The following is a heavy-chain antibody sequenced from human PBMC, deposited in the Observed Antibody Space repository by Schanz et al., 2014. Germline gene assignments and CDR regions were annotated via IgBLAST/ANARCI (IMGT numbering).Heavy chain of an antibody. V-gene: IGHV1-3*04. D-gene: IGHD3-10*01. Sequence: QVQLVQSGTQVKKPGASVKVSCKASGYTLSAYSLHWVRQAPGQGLEWMGRINTGNGYTHYSETFQDRVTISADTSASTAYMEVRSLTSEDTAVYYCATGPSGSLDYWGQGTLVTVSS. J-gene: IGHJ4*02. CDR1: GYTLSAYS. CDR2: INTGNGYT. CDR3: ATGPSGSLDY.